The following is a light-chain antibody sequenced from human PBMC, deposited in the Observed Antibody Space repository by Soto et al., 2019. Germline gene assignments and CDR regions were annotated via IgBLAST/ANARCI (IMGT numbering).Light chain of an antibody. CDR3: QQSYSIWT. Sequence: IQMTQSPSSLSASVGDRVTITCRASQSISTYLNWYQQKPGKAPKLLIYAASSLQSGVPSRFSGSGSGTDFTLTINILQPEDFATYYCQQSYSIWTFGQGTKV. CDR1: QSISTY. V-gene: IGKV1-39*01. CDR2: AAS. J-gene: IGKJ1*01.